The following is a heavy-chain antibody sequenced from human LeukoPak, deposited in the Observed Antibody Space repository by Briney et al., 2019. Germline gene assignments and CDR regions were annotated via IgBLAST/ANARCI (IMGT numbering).Heavy chain of an antibody. J-gene: IGHJ6*03. Sequence: SETLSLTCTVSGGSISSYYWSWIRQPAGKGLEWIGRIYTSGSTNYNPSLKSRVTMSVDTSKNQFSLKLSSVTAADTAVYYCARDSSGWYVNSYYYYMGVWGKGTTVTVSS. CDR1: GGSISSYY. D-gene: IGHD6-19*01. CDR3: ARDSSGWYVNSYYYYMGV. CDR2: IYTSGST. V-gene: IGHV4-4*07.